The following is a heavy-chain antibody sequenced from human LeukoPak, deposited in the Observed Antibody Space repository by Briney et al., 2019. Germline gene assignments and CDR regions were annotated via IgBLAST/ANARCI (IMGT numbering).Heavy chain of an antibody. V-gene: IGHV3-23*01. CDR1: GFTFSSYS. J-gene: IGHJ1*01. CDR3: AKDGNHDYYDSSGFQH. Sequence: GGSLRLSCAASGFTFSSYSMNWVRQAPGKGLEWVSAISGSGGSTYYADSVKGRFTISRDNSKNTLYLQMNSLRAEDTAVYYCAKDGNHDYYDSSGFQHWGQGTLVTVSS. CDR2: ISGSGGST. D-gene: IGHD3-22*01.